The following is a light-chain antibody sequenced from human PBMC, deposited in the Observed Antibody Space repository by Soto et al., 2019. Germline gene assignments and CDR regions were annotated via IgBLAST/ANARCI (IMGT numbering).Light chain of an antibody. Sequence: QSALTQVASVSGSPGQSITISCTATSSDVGGHDYVSWYLQHPGKAPELLIYEAFNRPSGVSDRFSGSKSGSTASLTISGLQAEDEGDYYCSSFTSTNTWVFGGGTKVTVL. J-gene: IGLJ3*02. CDR3: SSFTSTNTWV. CDR2: EAF. CDR1: SSDVGGHDY. V-gene: IGLV2-14*01.